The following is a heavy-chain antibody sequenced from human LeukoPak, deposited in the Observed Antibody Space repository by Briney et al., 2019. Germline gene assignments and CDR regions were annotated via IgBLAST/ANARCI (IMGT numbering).Heavy chain of an antibody. J-gene: IGHJ4*02. CDR1: GGSISSYY. CDR2: IYYSGST. CDR3: ARGGTAAFDY. Sequence: PSETLSLTCSVSGGSISSYYWSWIRQPPGKGLEWIGYIYYSGSTNYNPSLKSRVIISVDTSKNQFSLKLSSVTAADTAVYYCARGGTAAFDYWGQGMLVTDSS. D-gene: IGHD6-13*01. V-gene: IGHV4-59*01.